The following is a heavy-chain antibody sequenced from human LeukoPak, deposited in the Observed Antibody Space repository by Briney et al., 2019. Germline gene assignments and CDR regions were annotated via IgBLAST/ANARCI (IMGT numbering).Heavy chain of an antibody. CDR2: IYYSGST. J-gene: IGHJ3*02. Sequence: SETLSLTCTVSGGSISSYYWSWIRQPPGKGLEWIGYIYYSGSTNYNPSLKSRVTISVDTSKNQFSLKLSSVTAADTAVYYCASGLPSAHAFDIWGQGTMVTVSS. CDR1: GGSISSYY. CDR3: ASGLPSAHAFDI. V-gene: IGHV4-59*01. D-gene: IGHD3/OR15-3a*01.